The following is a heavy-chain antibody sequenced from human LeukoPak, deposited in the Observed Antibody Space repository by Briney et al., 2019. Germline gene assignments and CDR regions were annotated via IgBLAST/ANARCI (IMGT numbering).Heavy chain of an antibody. V-gene: IGHV4-59*08. CDR1: GASVSSDY. J-gene: IGHJ5*02. CDR2: IYHSGHT. Sequence: SETLSLTCTVSGASVSSDYWSWIRQSPGKGLEWIGYIYHSGHTMSNPSLKSRVSLSLDTSNNQFSLKPSSVTAADTAVYYCARHPFQYPFDHWGQGTVVSVSS. D-gene: IGHD2/OR15-2a*01. CDR3: ARHPFQYPFDH.